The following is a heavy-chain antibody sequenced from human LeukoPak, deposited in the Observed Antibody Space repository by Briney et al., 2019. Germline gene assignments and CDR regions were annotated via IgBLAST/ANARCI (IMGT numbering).Heavy chain of an antibody. Sequence: SETLSLTCTVSGGSISSYYWSWIRQPPGKGLEWIGYIYYSGSTNYNPSLKSRVTISVDTSKNQFSLKLSSVTAADTAVYYCARERLKTTSNWFDPWGQGTLVTVSS. J-gene: IGHJ5*02. D-gene: IGHD1-1*01. CDR2: IYYSGST. CDR1: GGSISSYY. CDR3: ARERLKTTSNWFDP. V-gene: IGHV4-59*12.